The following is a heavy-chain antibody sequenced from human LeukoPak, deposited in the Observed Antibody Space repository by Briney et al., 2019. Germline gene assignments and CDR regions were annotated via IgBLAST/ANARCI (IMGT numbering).Heavy chain of an antibody. CDR2: IIPIFGTA. D-gene: IGHD4/OR15-4a*01. J-gene: IGHJ4*02. V-gene: IGHV1-69*06. CDR1: GYTFTSYG. CDR3: TRFVYGARADETGGH. Sequence: GTSVKVSCKASGYTFTSYGISWVRQTPGQGLEWMGGIIPIFGTANYAQNFQGRVTITADKFTSTAYMELSSLRSEDTAVYFCTRFVYGARADETGGHWGQGTLVTVSS.